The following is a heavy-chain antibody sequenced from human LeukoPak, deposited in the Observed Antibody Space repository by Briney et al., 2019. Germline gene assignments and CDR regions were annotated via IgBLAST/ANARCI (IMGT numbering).Heavy chain of an antibody. V-gene: IGHV4-59*12. CDR1: GGSFGSYY. CDR3: AREVQGYSYGSFDY. J-gene: IGHJ4*02. Sequence: SETLSLTCTVSGGSFGSYYWSWIRQPPGKGLEWIGYIYYSGSTDYNPSLKSRVPISVETSKNQFSLKLSSVTAADTAVYFCAREVQGYSYGSFDYWGQGTLVTVSS. D-gene: IGHD5-18*01. CDR2: IYYSGST.